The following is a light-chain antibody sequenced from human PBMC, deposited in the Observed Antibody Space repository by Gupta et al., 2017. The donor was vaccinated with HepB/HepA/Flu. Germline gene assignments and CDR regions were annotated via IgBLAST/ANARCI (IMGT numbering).Light chain of an antibody. V-gene: IGKV1-5*03. CDR1: QSIVDY. Sequence: DIQLTQSPSSLSASVGDRVTITCRASQSIVDYLDWYQQRPGKAPKLLIYRASSLESGVPSRFSGSGSGAEFTLTINGLQADDFASYYCQQYNAFPLTFGGGTKVEIK. CDR2: RAS. CDR3: QQYNAFPLT. J-gene: IGKJ4*01.